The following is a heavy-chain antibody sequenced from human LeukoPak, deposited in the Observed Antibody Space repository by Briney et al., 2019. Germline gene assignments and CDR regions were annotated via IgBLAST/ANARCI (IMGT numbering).Heavy chain of an antibody. CDR1: GGSISSYY. V-gene: IGHV4-59*01. CDR3: ARRYGSGSSGTFDY. D-gene: IGHD3-10*01. Sequence: SETLSLTCTVAGGSISSYYWSWIRQPPGKGLEWIAYIYYSGSTNYNPSLKSRVTISVDTSKNQFSLKLSSVTAADTAVYYCARRYGSGSSGTFDYWGQGTLVTVSS. CDR2: IYYSGST. J-gene: IGHJ4*02.